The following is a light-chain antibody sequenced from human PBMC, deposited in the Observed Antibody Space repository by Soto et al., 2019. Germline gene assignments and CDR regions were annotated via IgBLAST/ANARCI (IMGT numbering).Light chain of an antibody. CDR2: GAS. J-gene: IGKJ1*01. Sequence: IVLTQSPGTLSLSPGERATLSCRASQSVSNNYLAWYQQTPGQAPRLLIYGASNRATGIPDRFSGSGSGTDFTLPISRLEPEDFAVYYCQQYGSSGTFGQGTKVDIK. CDR3: QQYGSSGT. V-gene: IGKV3-20*01. CDR1: QSVSNNY.